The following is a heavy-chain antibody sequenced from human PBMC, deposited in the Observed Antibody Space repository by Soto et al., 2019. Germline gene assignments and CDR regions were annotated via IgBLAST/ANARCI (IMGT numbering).Heavy chain of an antibody. CDR3: AHGQGIFGAILYFDT. Sequence: QVQLVQSGAEVKKPGASVKVSCKVSGYTLTGLSIHWVRQAPGKGLEWMGGFNPEDGETIYEQKFKGRVTMTEDTSTDTAYMELTSLRYDDTAVYYCAHGQGIFGAILYFDTWGQGTLVTVSS. V-gene: IGHV1-24*01. J-gene: IGHJ4*02. D-gene: IGHD3-3*01. CDR2: FNPEDGET. CDR1: GYTLTGLS.